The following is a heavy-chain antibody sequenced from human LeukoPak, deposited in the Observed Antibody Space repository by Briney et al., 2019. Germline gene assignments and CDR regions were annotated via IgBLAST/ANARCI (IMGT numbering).Heavy chain of an antibody. D-gene: IGHD1-1*01. CDR3: ARGPTISETGYFDY. CDR2: INQWRDT. CDR1: GGSFSTYY. J-gene: IGHJ4*03. Sequence: RSETLSLTCAVYGGSFSTYYWSWIRQSPGKGLEWIAEINQWRDTNYNPSVKSRVTISVDTSKNQFSLKVRSVTAADTAVYYCARGPTISETGYFDYWGQGTLVT. V-gene: IGHV4-34*01.